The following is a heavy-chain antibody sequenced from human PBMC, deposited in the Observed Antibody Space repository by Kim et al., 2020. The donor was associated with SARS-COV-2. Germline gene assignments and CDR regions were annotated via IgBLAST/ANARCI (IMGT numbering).Heavy chain of an antibody. CDR2: IYHSGST. Sequence: SETLSLTCTVSGYSISSGYYWGWIRQPPGKGLEWIGSIYHSGSTYYNPSLKSRVTISVDTSKNQFSLKLSSVTAADTAVYYCARVGSGSIGYNWFDPWGQGTLVTVSS. V-gene: IGHV4-38-2*02. CDR3: ARVGSGSIGYNWFDP. J-gene: IGHJ5*02. CDR1: GYSISSGYY. D-gene: IGHD3-10*01.